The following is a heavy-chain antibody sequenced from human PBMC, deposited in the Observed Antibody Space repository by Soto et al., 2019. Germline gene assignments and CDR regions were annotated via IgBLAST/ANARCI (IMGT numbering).Heavy chain of an antibody. J-gene: IGHJ4*02. Sequence: PGGSLRLSCAASGFTFSSNSMNWVRQAPGKGLEWVSYISSSSHNIYYADSVKGRFTISRDNAKNSLYLQMNSLRVEDTALYYCAKSLVFDWYGDPYFDCWGPGTPVTVPS. D-gene: IGHD3-9*01. V-gene: IGHV3-48*01. CDR3: AKSLVFDWYGDPYFDC. CDR2: ISSSSHNI. CDR1: GFTFSSNS.